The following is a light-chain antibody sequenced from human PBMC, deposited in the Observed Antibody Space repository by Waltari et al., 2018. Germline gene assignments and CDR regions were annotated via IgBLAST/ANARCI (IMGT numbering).Light chain of an antibody. V-gene: IGLV2-8*01. CDR3: SSYAGTNNLV. Sequence: QSALTQPPSASGSPGQSVTISCTGTSSDVGRYDFVSWYQQHPGKVPKLIIYEVNRRPSVFPDRFSGSKSGNTASLTVSGLRAEDEADYYCSSYAGTNNLVFGGGTKLTVL. CDR1: SSDVGRYDF. CDR2: EVN. J-gene: IGLJ3*02.